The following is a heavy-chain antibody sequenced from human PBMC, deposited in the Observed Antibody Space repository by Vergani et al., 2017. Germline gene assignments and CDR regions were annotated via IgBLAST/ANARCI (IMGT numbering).Heavy chain of an antibody. V-gene: IGHV1-18*01. CDR1: GYTFSTYG. CDR2: ISAYSGET. CDR3: SRGGFYTSRNDFKFYGLGV. Sequence: QVQLVQSGAEVKKPGASVKVSCKASGYTFSTYGISWVRQAPGQGLEWMGWISAYSGETRYARSLQGRVTMTTDASTNTAYMSLRSLRSDDTAIYYCSRGGFYTSRNDFKFYGLGVWGKGTTVTVTS. D-gene: IGHD3-3*01. J-gene: IGHJ6*04.